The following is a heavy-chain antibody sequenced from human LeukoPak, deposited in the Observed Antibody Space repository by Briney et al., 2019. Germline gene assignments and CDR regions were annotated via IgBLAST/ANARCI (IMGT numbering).Heavy chain of an antibody. V-gene: IGHV1-69-2*01. Sequence: ASVKISCKASGYTFTDYHIHWVQQAPGKGLEWMGRVDPEEDETIYAEKFQGRITITADTSTDTTYMELSSLRSEDTAMYYCATVSVRNVLEWLFFDHWGQGTLVTVS. J-gene: IGHJ4*02. D-gene: IGHD3-3*01. CDR1: GYTFTDYH. CDR3: ATVSVRNVLEWLFFDH. CDR2: VDPEEDET.